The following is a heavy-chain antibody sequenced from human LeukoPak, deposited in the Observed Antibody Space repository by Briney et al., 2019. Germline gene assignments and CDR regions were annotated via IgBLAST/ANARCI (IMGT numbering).Heavy chain of an antibody. CDR3: ARHRDDLWSGFDY. CDR1: GFTVNSNY. CDR2: LYSGGTT. Sequence: GGSLRLSCAASGFTVNSNYMSWVRQAPEKGLEWVSILYSGGTTYYADSVKGRFTISRDNSKNTLYLQMNGLRAEDTGVYYCARHRDDLWSGFDYWGQGSLVTVSS. J-gene: IGHJ4*02. V-gene: IGHV3-66*04. D-gene: IGHD3-3*01.